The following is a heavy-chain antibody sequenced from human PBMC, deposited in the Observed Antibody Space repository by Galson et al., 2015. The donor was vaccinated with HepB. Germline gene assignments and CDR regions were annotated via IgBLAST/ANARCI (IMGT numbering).Heavy chain of an antibody. CDR3: TTTTTPSYYSSYYYDAMDV. V-gene: IGHV3-15*01. Sequence: SLRLSCAASAFTVTNAWMSWVRQAPGKGLEWVGRIKSITDGGTADYDAPVRGRFTISRDDSKNTVYLHMNSLKTEDTAAYYCTTTTTPSYYSSYYYDAMDVWGQGTTVTVSS. D-gene: IGHD3-22*01. CDR1: AFTVTNAW. CDR2: IKSITDGGTA. J-gene: IGHJ6*02.